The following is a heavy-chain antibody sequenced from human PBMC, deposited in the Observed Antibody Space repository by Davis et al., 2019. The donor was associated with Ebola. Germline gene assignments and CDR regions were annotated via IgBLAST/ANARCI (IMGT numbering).Heavy chain of an antibody. J-gene: IGHJ4*02. CDR1: GFTFSSYS. Sequence: PGGSLRLSCAASGFTFSSYSMNWVRQAPGKGLEWVSYISSSSTTIYYADSVKGRFTISRDNAKNSLYLQMNSLRDGDTAVYYCARAVFHEVLDYWGQGTPVTVSS. CDR3: ARAVFHEVLDY. V-gene: IGHV3-48*02. D-gene: IGHD3-3*01. CDR2: ISSSSTTI.